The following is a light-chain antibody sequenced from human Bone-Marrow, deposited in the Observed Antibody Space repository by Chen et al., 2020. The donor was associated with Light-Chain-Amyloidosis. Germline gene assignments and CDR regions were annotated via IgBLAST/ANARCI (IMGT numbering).Light chain of an antibody. CDR3: QSYQGSSQGV. J-gene: IGLJ3*02. CDR1: SGSIATNY. V-gene: IGLV6-57*01. CDR2: YDD. Sequence: FMLPPPHSLSSSPGQTVILSSTPSSGSIATNYVQWFQQRPGSSPTTVIYYDDQRPPGVPDRFPGSIDRSSNSASLTISGLKTEDEADYYCQSYQGSSQGVFGGGTKLTVL.